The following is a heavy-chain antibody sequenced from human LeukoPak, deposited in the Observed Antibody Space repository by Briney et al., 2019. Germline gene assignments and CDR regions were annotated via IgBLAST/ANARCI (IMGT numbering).Heavy chain of an antibody. V-gene: IGHV1-8*01. Sequence: GASVKVSCKASGYTFTSYDINRVRQATGQGLEWMGWMNPNSGNTGYAQKFQGRVTMTRNTSISTAYTELSSLRSEDTAVYYCARGQVDYFFDYWGQGTLVTVSS. J-gene: IGHJ4*02. D-gene: IGHD3/OR15-3a*01. CDR3: ARGQVDYFFDY. CDR1: GYTFTSYD. CDR2: MNPNSGNT.